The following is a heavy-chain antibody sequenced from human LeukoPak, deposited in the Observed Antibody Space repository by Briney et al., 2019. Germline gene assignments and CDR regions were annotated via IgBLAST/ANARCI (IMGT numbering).Heavy chain of an antibody. CDR2: IYYSGST. V-gene: IGHV4-59*11. CDR3: ARVGQLRVLDYYYYYMDV. J-gene: IGHJ6*03. D-gene: IGHD6-6*01. Sequence: SETLSLTCTVSGGSISSHYWSWIRQPPGKGLEWIGYIYYSGSTNYNPSLKSRVTISVDTSKNQFSLKLSSVTAANTAVYYCARVGQLRVLDYYYYYMDVWGKGTTVTVSS. CDR1: GGSISSHY.